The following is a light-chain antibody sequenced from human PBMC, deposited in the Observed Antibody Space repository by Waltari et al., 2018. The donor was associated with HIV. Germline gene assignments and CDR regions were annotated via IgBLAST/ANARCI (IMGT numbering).Light chain of an antibody. J-gene: IGKJ1*01. V-gene: IGKV2-30*01. Sequence: DVVMTQSPLSLPVTLGQPASISCRSSQGIVGSDGNTHLSWFQQRPGQSPRRLIYKVASRDSGVPDRFSGSGSGTDFTLKISRVEAEDVGVYYCMQGAHWPRTFGQGTKVEIK. CDR1: QGIVGSDGNTH. CDR2: KVA. CDR3: MQGAHWPRT.